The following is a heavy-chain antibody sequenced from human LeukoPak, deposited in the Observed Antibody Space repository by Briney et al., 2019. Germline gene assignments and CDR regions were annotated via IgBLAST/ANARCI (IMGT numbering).Heavy chain of an antibody. J-gene: IGHJ4*02. CDR3: ARSQWLADRYFDY. D-gene: IGHD6-19*01. V-gene: IGHV3-7*03. CDR1: GFTFSSYW. CDR2: IKQDGSEK. Sequence: GGSLRLSCAASGFTFSSYWMGWVRQAPGKGLEWVANIKQDGSEKYYVDSVKGRFTISRDNAKNSLYLQMNSLRAEDTAVYYCARSQWLADRYFDYWGQGALVTVSS.